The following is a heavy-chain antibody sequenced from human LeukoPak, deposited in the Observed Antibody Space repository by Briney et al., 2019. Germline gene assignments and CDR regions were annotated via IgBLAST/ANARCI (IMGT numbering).Heavy chain of an antibody. CDR1: GGSISSYY. D-gene: IGHD6-19*01. Sequence: PSDTLSLTCTVSGGSISSYYWSWIRQPPGKGLEWIGNISYSGSTNYNPSLKSRVTISVDTSKNQFSLKLSSVTAADTAVYYCASSTKQWLVYFDYWGQGTLVTVSS. CDR2: ISYSGST. CDR3: ASSTKQWLVYFDY. V-gene: IGHV4-59*07. J-gene: IGHJ4*02.